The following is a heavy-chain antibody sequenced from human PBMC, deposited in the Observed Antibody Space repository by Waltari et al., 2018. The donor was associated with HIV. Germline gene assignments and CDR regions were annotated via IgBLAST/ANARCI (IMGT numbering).Heavy chain of an antibody. J-gene: IGHJ4*02. CDR3: AKAISRIGVTEYYFDY. V-gene: IGHV3-9*01. D-gene: IGHD6-19*01. CDR2: ISWNSGRI. Sequence: EVQLVESGGGLVQPGRSLRLSCAASVFTFDAYAMHWGRKAPGKGLEWVSGISWNSGRIGYADSVKGRFTISRDNAKNSLYLQMNSLRFEDTALYYCAKAISRIGVTEYYFDYWGQGTLVTVSS. CDR1: VFTFDAYA.